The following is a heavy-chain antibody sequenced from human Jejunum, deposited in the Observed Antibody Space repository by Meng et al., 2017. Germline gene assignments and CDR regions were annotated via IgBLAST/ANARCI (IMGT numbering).Heavy chain of an antibody. V-gene: IGHV4-61*08. Sequence: VQLQESGPGLVRPSETLSLICTVSGDSVSRAGYQWGWIRQPPGKGLEWIGYASTNYNPSLKSRVTISLDTSRNQFSLSLSSVTAADTAVYYCARDHMGSLDYWGQGILVTVSS. D-gene: IGHD1-26*01. J-gene: IGHJ4*02. CDR1: GDSVSRAGYQ. CDR3: ARDHMGSLDY. CDR2: AST.